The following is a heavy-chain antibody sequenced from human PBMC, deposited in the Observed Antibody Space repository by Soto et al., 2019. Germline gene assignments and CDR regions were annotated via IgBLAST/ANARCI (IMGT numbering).Heavy chain of an antibody. J-gene: IGHJ4*02. D-gene: IGHD3-3*01. CDR3: AREMEGRTLSGVAFLYSGF. CDR2: IRNSGSDT. CDR1: GFSFSDYH. V-gene: IGHV3-11*01. Sequence: QVQLVESGGGLVKPGGSLRLSCVASGFSFSDYHMTWIRQAPGKGPEWLSFIRNSGSDTYSADFVKARFTISRDNAKNSLEQQMNSLRAEDTAVYYCAREMEGRTLSGVAFLYSGFWGQGTLVTVSA.